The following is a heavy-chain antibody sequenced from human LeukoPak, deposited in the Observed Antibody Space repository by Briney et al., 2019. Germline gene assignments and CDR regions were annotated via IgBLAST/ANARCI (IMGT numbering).Heavy chain of an antibody. CDR2: IYHSGST. D-gene: IGHD1-26*01. V-gene: IGHV4-4*02. CDR3: ARDLGGGGSYLAFDI. CDR1: GGSISSSNW. J-gene: IGHJ3*02. Sequence: SETLSLTCAVSGGSISSSNWWSWVRQPPGKGLEWIGEIYHSGSTNYNPSLKSRVTISVDKSKNQFSLKLSSVTAADTAVYYCARDLGGGGSYLAFDIWGQGTMVTVSS.